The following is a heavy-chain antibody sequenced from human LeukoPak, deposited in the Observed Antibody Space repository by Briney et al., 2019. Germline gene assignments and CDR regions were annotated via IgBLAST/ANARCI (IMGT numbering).Heavy chain of an antibody. V-gene: IGHV3-53*01. Sequence: GGSLRLSCAVSGFTVSSNYMSWVRQAPGKGLEWVSAISGSGGSTYYADSVKGRFTISRDNSKNTLYLQMNSLRAEDTAVYYCARGPSGYHNTGGQGTLVTVSS. CDR2: ISGSGGST. CDR1: GFTVSSNY. CDR3: ARGPSGYHNT. J-gene: IGHJ4*02. D-gene: IGHD5-12*01.